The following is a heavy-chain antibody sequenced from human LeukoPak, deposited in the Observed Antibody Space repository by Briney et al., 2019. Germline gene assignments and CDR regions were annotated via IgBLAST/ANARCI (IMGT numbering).Heavy chain of an antibody. V-gene: IGHV4-34*01. D-gene: IGHD4-17*01. CDR1: GGSFSGYY. J-gene: IGHJ6*02. Sequence: SETLSLTCAVYGGSFSGYYWSWIRQPPRKGLEWIGEINHSGSTNYNPSLKSRVTIPVDTSKNQFSLKLSSVTAADTAVYYCAYGKYYYYGMDVWGQGTTVTVSS. CDR3: AYGKYYYYGMDV. CDR2: INHSGST.